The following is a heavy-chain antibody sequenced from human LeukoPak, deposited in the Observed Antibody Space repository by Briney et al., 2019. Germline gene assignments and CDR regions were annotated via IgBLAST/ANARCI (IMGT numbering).Heavy chain of an antibody. Sequence: GESLKISCKGSGYSFTNYWIGWVRQMPGKGLEWMGIIYPGDSETRYSPSFQGQVTFSADKSTSTAYLQWSSLKASDTAMYYCARGDSSIWYEYWGQGTMVIVSS. D-gene: IGHD6-13*01. CDR3: ARGDSSIWYEY. J-gene: IGHJ4*02. V-gene: IGHV5-51*01. CDR1: GYSFTNYW. CDR2: IYPGDSET.